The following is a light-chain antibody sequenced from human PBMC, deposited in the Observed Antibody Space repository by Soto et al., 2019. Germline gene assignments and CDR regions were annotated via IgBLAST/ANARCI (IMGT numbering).Light chain of an antibody. CDR2: STY. CDR1: QSLSSH. CDR3: QQSYITPYT. V-gene: IGKV1-39*01. J-gene: IGKJ2*01. Sequence: DIQMTQSPSALSASVGDRFTITCRASQSLSSHLHWYQEKPGKAPKLLIFSTYSLQSGVSSRFSGSGTGTDFTLTISNLQPEDSATYYCQQSYITPYTFGQGTNLEIK.